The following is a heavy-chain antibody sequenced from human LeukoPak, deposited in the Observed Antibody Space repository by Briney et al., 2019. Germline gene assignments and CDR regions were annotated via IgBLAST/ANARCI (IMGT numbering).Heavy chain of an antibody. Sequence: SETLSLTCAVYGGSFSGYYWSWIRQPPGKGLEWIGEINHSGSTNYNPSLKSRVTISVDTSKNQFSLKLSSVTAADTAVYYCARHRSSGWYYFDYWGQGTLVTVSS. V-gene: IGHV4-34*01. CDR2: INHSGST. CDR1: GGSFSGYY. D-gene: IGHD6-19*01. CDR3: ARHRSSGWYYFDY. J-gene: IGHJ4*02.